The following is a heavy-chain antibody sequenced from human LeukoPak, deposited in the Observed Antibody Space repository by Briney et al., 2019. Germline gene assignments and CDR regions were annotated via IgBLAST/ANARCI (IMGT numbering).Heavy chain of an antibody. J-gene: IGHJ4*02. V-gene: IGHV1-46*01. CDR2: INLSGGST. CDR3: AREVQSSSSDLSLDY. D-gene: IGHD6-6*01. CDR1: GYTFTSYY. Sequence: ASVKVSCKASGYTFTSYYMHWVRQAPGQGLEWMGIINLSGGSTRYAQKFQGRVTMTRDTSTSTVYMELSSLRSEDTAIYFCAREVQSSSSDLSLDYWGQGTLVTVSS.